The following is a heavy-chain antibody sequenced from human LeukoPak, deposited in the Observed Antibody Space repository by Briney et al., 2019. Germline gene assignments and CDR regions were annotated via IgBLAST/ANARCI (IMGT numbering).Heavy chain of an antibody. J-gene: IGHJ4*02. D-gene: IGHD6-19*01. CDR3: AKVGPGYSSGWPKYYFDY. CDR2: ISGSGGST. V-gene: IGHV3-23*01. CDR1: GFTFSSYA. Sequence: QTGGSLRLSCAASGFTFSSYAMSWVRQAPGKGLEWVSAISGSGGSTYYADSVKGRFTISRDNSKNTLYLQMNSLRAEDTAVYYCAKVGPGYSSGWPKYYFDYWGQGTLVTVSS.